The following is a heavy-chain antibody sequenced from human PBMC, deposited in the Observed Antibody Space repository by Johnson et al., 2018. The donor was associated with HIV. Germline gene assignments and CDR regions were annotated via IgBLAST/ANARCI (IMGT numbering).Heavy chain of an antibody. CDR2: IYSGGST. CDR3: ARDRGSMPAVAFDI. V-gene: IGHV3-66*03. J-gene: IGHJ3*02. D-gene: IGHD2-2*01. CDR1: GFTVSSNY. Sequence: MLLVESGGGLIQPGGSLRLSCAASGFTVSSNYMSWVRQAPGKGLEWVSVIYSGGSTYYADSVKGRFTISRDNSKNTLYLQMNGLRAEDTAVYYCARDRGSMPAVAFDIWGQGTMFTVSS.